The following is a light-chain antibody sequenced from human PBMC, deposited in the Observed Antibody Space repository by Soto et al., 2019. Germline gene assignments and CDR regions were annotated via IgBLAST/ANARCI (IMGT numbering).Light chain of an antibody. J-gene: IGKJ4*01. Sequence: VLPQSPLSLSVTLGQPASVSCRSSQSLLFTNGITYLTWFHQRPGDPPRRLIYEVSDRDSGVPDRFSGSGSGTDFTLRISRVEAEDVGFVYCMQGKNWPLTFDGGNRVEIK. CDR1: QSLLFTNGITY. CDR2: EVS. V-gene: IGKV2-30*01. CDR3: MQGKNWPLT.